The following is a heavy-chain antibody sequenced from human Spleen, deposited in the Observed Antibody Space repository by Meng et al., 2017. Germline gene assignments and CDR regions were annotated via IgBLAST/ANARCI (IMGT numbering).Heavy chain of an antibody. D-gene: IGHD5-24*01. CDR1: GGSISSAPYS. V-gene: IGHV4-30-2*01. Sequence: QLQLQESGSRLVKPLETLSLTCAVSGGSISSAPYSWSWIRQPPGKGLEWIGYSFHNGRTNYNPSLKSRVTISIDRSKNQFSLNLSSVTAADTAVYYCARELATIRDYWGQGTLVTVSS. CDR2: SFHNGRT. CDR3: ARELATIRDY. J-gene: IGHJ4*02.